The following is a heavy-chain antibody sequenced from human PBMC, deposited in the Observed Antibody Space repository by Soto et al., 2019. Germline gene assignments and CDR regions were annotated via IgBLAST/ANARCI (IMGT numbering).Heavy chain of an antibody. D-gene: IGHD2-2*01. J-gene: IGHJ3*02. V-gene: IGHV3-23*01. CDR3: ERRAFGSQRSFDI. CDR2: ISDSGGLT. Sequence: GGSLRLSCAASGFAFSSHPMSWVRQAPERGLEWVSGISDSGGLTYNADSVKGRFTISRDNSKNTLYLQMNSLRAEDTALYYCERRAFGSQRSFDIWGQGTMVTV. CDR1: GFAFSSHP.